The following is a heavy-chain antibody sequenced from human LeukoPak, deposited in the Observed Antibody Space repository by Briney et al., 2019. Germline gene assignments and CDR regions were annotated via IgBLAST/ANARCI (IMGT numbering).Heavy chain of an antibody. V-gene: IGHV4-39*07. CDR3: AREEIVVVPAAMRGGAFDI. D-gene: IGHD2-2*01. J-gene: IGHJ3*02. CDR1: GGSISSSIYY. Sequence: SETLSLTCIVSGGSISSSIYYWAWVRQPPGKGLEWIGTVFYNGATQYSPSLRSRVTISIDRSKNQFSLKLSSVTAADTAVYYCAREEIVVVPAAMRGGAFDIWGQGTMVTVSS. CDR2: VFYNGAT.